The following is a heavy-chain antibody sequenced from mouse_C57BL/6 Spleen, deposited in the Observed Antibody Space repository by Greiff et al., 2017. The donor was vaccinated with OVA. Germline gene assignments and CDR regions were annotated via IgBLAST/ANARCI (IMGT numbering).Heavy chain of an antibody. V-gene: IGHV1-82*01. CDR3: APNWDVGAMDY. CDR2: IYPGAGDT. Sequence: QVQLTPSGPELVKPGASVKISCKASGYAFSSSWMNWVKQRPGQGLEWIGRIYPGAGDTNSNGKFKGKATLTADKSSSTAYLRLSSLASSDSAVYFCAPNWDVGAMDYWGQGTSVTVSS. J-gene: IGHJ4*01. D-gene: IGHD4-1*02. CDR1: GYAFSSSW.